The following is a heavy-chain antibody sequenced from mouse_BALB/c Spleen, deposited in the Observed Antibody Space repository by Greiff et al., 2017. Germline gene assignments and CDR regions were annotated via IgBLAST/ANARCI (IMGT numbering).Heavy chain of an antibody. CDR2: ISYSGST. Sequence: VQLKESGPGLVKPSQSLSLTCTVTGYSITSDYAWNWIRQFPGNKLEWMGYISYSGSTSYNPSLKSRISITRDTSKNQFFLQLNSVTTEDTATYYCARAGGKEEAWFAYWGQGTLVTVSA. CDR3: ARAGGKEEAWFAY. CDR1: GYSITSDYA. J-gene: IGHJ3*01. V-gene: IGHV3-2*02. D-gene: IGHD1-3*01.